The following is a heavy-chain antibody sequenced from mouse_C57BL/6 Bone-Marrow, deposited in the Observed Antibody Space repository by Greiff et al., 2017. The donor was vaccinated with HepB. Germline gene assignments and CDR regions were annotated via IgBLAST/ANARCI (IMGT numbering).Heavy chain of an antibody. CDR1: GYSITSGYY. CDR3: ARGGSIDYYDY. V-gene: IGHV3-6*01. J-gene: IGHJ2*01. Sequence: EVKLVESGPGLVKPSQSLSLTCSVTGYSITSGYYWNWIRQFPGNKLEWMGYISYDGSNNYNPSLKNRISITRDTSKNQFFLKLNSVTTEDTATYYCARGGSIDYYDYWGQGTTLTVSS. CDR2: ISYDGSN. D-gene: IGHD1-1*01.